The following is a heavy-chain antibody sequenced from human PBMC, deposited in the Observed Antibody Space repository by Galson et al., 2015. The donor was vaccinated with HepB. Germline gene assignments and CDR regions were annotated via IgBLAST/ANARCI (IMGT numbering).Heavy chain of an antibody. D-gene: IGHD5-12*01. J-gene: IGHJ4*02. CDR1: GGSISSSNYY. Sequence: ETLSLTCTVSGGSISSSNYYWGWIRQPPGKGLEWIGSVYYRGSTYYTPSLKSRVTISVDTSKNQFSLKLSSVTAADTAVYYCARDPTGWLRMYYFDYWGQGTLVTVSS. CDR3: ARDPTGWLRMYYFDY. CDR2: VYYRGST. V-gene: IGHV4-39*07.